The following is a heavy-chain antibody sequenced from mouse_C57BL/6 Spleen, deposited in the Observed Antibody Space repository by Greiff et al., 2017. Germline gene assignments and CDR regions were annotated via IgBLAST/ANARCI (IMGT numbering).Heavy chain of an antibody. J-gene: IGHJ2*01. CDR2: IHPNSGST. Sequence: QVQLQQPGAELVKPGASVKLSCKASGYTFTSYWMHWVKQRPGQGLEWIGMIHPNSGSTNYNEKFKSKATLTVDKSSSTAYMQLSSLTSEDSAVYYCAREGTRRYFDYSGQGTTLTVSS. CDR1: GYTFTSYW. V-gene: IGHV1-64*01. CDR3: AREGTRRYFDY.